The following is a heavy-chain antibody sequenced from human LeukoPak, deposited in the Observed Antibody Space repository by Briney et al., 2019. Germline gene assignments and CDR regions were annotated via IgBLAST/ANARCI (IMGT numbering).Heavy chain of an antibody. D-gene: IGHD6-13*01. CDR3: ASGQSTARIAAAGDNWFDP. Sequence: SETLSLTCTVSGGSISSYYWSWIRQPPGKGLEWIGYIYYSGSTNYNPSLKSRVTISVDTSKNQFSLKLSSVTAADTAVYYCASGQSTARIAAAGDNWFDPWGQGTLITVSS. CDR1: GGSISSYY. V-gene: IGHV4-59*01. J-gene: IGHJ5*02. CDR2: IYYSGST.